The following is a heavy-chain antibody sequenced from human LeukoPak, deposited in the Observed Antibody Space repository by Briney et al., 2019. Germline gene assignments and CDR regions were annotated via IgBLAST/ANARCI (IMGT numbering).Heavy chain of an antibody. J-gene: IGHJ4*02. Sequence: ASVKVSCKASEYIFTDYYIHWVRQAPGQGLEWMGWINPHSGGTLYAQNVQDRVTMTGDTSISTAYMELSRLISDGTAIYYCARGGDNYDILTQWGQGTLVTVSS. V-gene: IGHV1-2*02. D-gene: IGHD3-9*01. CDR2: INPHSGGT. CDR1: EYIFTDYY. CDR3: ARGGDNYDILTQ.